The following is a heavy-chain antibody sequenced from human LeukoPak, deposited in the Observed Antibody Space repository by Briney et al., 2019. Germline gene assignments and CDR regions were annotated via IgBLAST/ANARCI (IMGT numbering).Heavy chain of an antibody. CDR2: ISAYNGNT. J-gene: IGHJ4*02. Sequence: ASVKVSCKASGYTFTSYGISWVRQAPGQGLEWMGWISAYNGNTNYAQKLQGRVTMTTDTSTSTAYMELRSLRSDDTAVYYCAGDPRDIVVVPAVINFDYWGQGTLVTVSS. V-gene: IGHV1-18*04. D-gene: IGHD2-2*01. CDR3: AGDPRDIVVVPAVINFDY. CDR1: GYTFTSYG.